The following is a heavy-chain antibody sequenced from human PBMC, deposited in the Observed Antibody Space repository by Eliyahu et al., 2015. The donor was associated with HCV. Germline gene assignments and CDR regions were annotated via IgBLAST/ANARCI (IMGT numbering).Heavy chain of an antibody. D-gene: IGHD1/OR15-1a*01. V-gene: IGHV4-31*03. CDR3: ARYEERNSLDY. Sequence: QVQLQESGPGLVKPSQTLSLTCTVSGGSISSGGYYWSXIRQHPGKGLEWIGYIYYSGSTYYNPSLKSRVTISLDTSKNQFSLKLTSVTAADTAVYYCARYEERNSLDYWGQGTLVTVSS. CDR1: GGSISSGGYY. J-gene: IGHJ4*02. CDR2: IYYSGST.